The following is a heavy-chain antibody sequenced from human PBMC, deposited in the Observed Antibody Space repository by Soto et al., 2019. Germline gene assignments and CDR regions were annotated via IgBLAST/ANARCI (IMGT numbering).Heavy chain of an antibody. Sequence: GGSLRLSCVVSGFSVSATSIFWVRQATGKGLEWVSLMHRGGTTDNADTVKGRFTTSRDKSKNTLYLHMNGLRVEDTAVYYCARVNTTLVDHFDCWGQGTLVTVSS. CDR1: GFSVSATS. V-gene: IGHV3-53*01. D-gene: IGHD5-18*01. CDR3: ARVNTTLVDHFDC. CDR2: MHRGGTT. J-gene: IGHJ4*02.